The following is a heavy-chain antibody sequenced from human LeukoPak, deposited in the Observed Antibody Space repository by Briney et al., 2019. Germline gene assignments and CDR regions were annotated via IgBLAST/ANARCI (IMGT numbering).Heavy chain of an antibody. Sequence: ASVNVSCKAGDYSFSNYGLTWVRQAPGEGLVWMGWISTYSGDTNYAQNFQGRVTLTRDTSTSTAYMDLNNLTPDDTAVYYCARVEYSIGRGDYWGQGTLVAVSS. J-gene: IGHJ4*02. CDR3: ARVEYSIGRGDY. D-gene: IGHD2/OR15-2a*01. CDR1: DYSFSNYG. V-gene: IGHV1-18*01. CDR2: ISTYSGDT.